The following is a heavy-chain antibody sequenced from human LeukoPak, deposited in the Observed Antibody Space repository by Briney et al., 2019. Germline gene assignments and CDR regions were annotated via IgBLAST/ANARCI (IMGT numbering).Heavy chain of an antibody. CDR3: ARGASGYYHDYYYYMDV. Sequence: ASVKVSCKASGYTFTSYGISWVRQAPGQGLEWMGWISAYNGNTNYAQKFQGRVTMTRNTSISTAYMELSSLRSEDTAVYYCARGASGYYHDYYYYMDVWGKGTTVTISS. CDR2: ISAYNGNT. D-gene: IGHD3-22*01. CDR1: GYTFTSYG. J-gene: IGHJ6*03. V-gene: IGHV1-18*01.